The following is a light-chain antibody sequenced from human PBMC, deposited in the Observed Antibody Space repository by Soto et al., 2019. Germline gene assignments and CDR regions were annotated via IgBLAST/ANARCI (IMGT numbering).Light chain of an antibody. CDR2: GAS. CDR1: QSVGTK. V-gene: IGKV3-15*01. J-gene: IGKJ1*01. CDR3: QQYNNWPPWT. Sequence: IVLTQSPPTLSVSPGERATLSCRASQSVGTKLAWYQHNPGQAPRLLISGASSRATGIPARFSGSGSGTEFTLTISSLQSEDSAVYYCQQYNNWPPWTFGQGTKVEIK.